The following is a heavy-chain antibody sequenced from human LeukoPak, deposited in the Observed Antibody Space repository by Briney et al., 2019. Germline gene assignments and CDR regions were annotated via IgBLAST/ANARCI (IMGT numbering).Heavy chain of an antibody. CDR1: GFTFSNHF. J-gene: IGHJ4*02. CDR3: VKDLTGTWSFDY. D-gene: IGHD3-9*01. V-gene: IGHV3-64D*06. CDR2: IGPNGAST. Sequence: GESLRLSCSTSGFTFSNHFMHWVRQAPGKGLEYVSSIGPNGASTLYADSVKGRFTISRDNSKNALYLQLTRLRLEDTALYYCVKDLTGTWSFDYWGQGTLVTVSS.